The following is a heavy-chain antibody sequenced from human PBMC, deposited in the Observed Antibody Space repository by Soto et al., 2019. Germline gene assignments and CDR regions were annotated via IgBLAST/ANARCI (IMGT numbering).Heavy chain of an antibody. Sequence: SETLSLTCTVSGGSISSGGYYWSWIRQHPGKGLEWIGYIYYSGSTFYNPSLKSRVTISVDTSKNQFSLKLSSVTAADTAVYYCARGLTYYDDTSGYSSTRFHCWRQAPLVTVS. CDR2: IYYSGST. J-gene: IGHJ4*02. CDR1: GGSISSGGYY. D-gene: IGHD3-22*01. CDR3: ARGLTYYDDTSGYSSTRFHC. V-gene: IGHV4-31*03.